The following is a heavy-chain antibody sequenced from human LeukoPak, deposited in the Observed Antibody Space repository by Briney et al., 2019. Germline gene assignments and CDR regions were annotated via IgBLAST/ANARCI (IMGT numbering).Heavy chain of an antibody. J-gene: IGHJ4*02. CDR2: IRYDGGNK. CDR1: GFTFSSYG. D-gene: IGHD3-3*01. CDR3: AKVGLWIFGDNYFDY. V-gene: IGHV3-30*02. Sequence: PGGSLRLSCAASGFTFSSYGMHWVRQAPGKGLEWVAFIRYDGGNKYYADSVKGRFTISRDNSKNTLYLQMNSLRAEDTAVYYCAKVGLWIFGDNYFDYWGQGTLVTVSS.